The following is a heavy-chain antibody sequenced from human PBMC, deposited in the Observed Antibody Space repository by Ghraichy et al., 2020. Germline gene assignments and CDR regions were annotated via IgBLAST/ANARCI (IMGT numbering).Heavy chain of an antibody. V-gene: IGHV3-23*01. Sequence: GGSLRLSCAASGVAFSSYAMSWVRQAPGKGLEWVSVISDSGGSAYFADSVKGRFSISRDNSKNTLFLQMDSLRAEDTATFYCARVGWGVLHYFDYWGQGTLVTVSS. CDR3: ARVGWGVLHYFDY. CDR1: GVAFSSYA. CDR2: ISDSGGSA. J-gene: IGHJ4*02. D-gene: IGHD6-19*01.